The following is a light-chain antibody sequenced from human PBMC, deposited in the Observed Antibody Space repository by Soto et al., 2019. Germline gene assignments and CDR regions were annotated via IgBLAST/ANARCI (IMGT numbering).Light chain of an antibody. CDR3: AAWDDSLNGHV. J-gene: IGLJ1*01. CDR2: TNN. CDR1: SSNIGSNT. Sequence: QSVLTQPPSTSGTPGQRVTISCSGSSSNIGSNTVNWYQQLPGTAPTLLIYTNNQRPSGVPDRFSGSKSGISASLAISGLQSDDEADYYCAAWDDSLNGHVFGTGTKLTVL. V-gene: IGLV1-44*01.